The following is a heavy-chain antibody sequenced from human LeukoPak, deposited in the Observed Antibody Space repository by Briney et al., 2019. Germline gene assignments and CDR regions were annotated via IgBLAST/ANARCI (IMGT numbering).Heavy chain of an antibody. J-gene: IGHJ4*02. V-gene: IGHV1-2*02. CDR3: ARDRDIAGTMLLFGY. D-gene: IGHD3-10*02. CDR2: MNPDNGGS. Sequence: ASVKVSCKASGYTFSGYAMHWVRPAPGQRPEWMGWMNPDNGGSTYAQNFQGRVSMTRDTSVSTAYLELSSLKSDDTAVYYCARDRDIAGTMLLFGYWGQGTLVTVSS. CDR1: GYTFSGYA.